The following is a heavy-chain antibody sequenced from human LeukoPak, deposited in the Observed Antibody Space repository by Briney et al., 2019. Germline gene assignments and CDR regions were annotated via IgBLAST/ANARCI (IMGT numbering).Heavy chain of an antibody. CDR2: IYYSGST. CDR3: ATQYGDYPRTAFDM. CDR1: GGSISSGTYF. D-gene: IGHD4-17*01. J-gene: IGHJ3*02. V-gene: IGHV4-39*01. Sequence: SETLSLTCTVSGGSISSGTYFWGWIRQPPGKGLEWIGSIYYSGSTYYNPSLKSRVTISADTSKNQFSLKLSSVTAADTAVYYCATQYGDYPRTAFDMWGQGTMVTVSS.